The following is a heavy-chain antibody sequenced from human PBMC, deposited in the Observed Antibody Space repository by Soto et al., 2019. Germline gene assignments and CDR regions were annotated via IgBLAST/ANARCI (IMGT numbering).Heavy chain of an antibody. J-gene: IGHJ4*02. CDR1: GFTFSSYW. V-gene: IGHV3-7*05. Sequence: GGSLRLSCAASGFTFSSYWMSWVRQAPGKGLEWVANIKQDGSEKYYVDSVKGRFTISRDNAKNSLYLQMNSLRAEDTAVYYCASQLRFLEWFGFDYWGQGTLVTVSS. D-gene: IGHD3-3*01. CDR2: IKQDGSEK. CDR3: ASQLRFLEWFGFDY.